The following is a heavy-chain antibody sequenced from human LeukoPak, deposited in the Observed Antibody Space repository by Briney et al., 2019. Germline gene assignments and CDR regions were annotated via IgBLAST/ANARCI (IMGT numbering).Heavy chain of an antibody. Sequence: GGSLRLSCAASGFSFSDFYMSWIRQAPGMGLEWISYIGTRSNPIYYADSVKGRSTISRDDAKNSLYLQMNSLRDEDTAVYFCAREARGSGRDFDYWGQGILVTVSS. D-gene: IGHD1-26*01. V-gene: IGHV3-11*01. CDR2: IGTRSNPI. CDR1: GFSFSDFY. CDR3: AREARGSGRDFDY. J-gene: IGHJ4*02.